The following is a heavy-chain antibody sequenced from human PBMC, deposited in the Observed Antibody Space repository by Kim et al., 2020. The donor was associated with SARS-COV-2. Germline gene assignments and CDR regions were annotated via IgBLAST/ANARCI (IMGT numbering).Heavy chain of an antibody. CDR1: GFTFSSYW. Sequence: GGSLRLSCAASGFTFSSYWMSWVRQAPGKGLEWVANIKQDGSEKYYVDSVKGRFTISRDNAKNSLYLQMNSLRAEDTAVYYCARDQYSSGWYARFDPWGQGTLVTVSS. CDR2: IKQDGSEK. J-gene: IGHJ5*02. CDR3: ARDQYSSGWYARFDP. D-gene: IGHD6-19*01. V-gene: IGHV3-7*01.